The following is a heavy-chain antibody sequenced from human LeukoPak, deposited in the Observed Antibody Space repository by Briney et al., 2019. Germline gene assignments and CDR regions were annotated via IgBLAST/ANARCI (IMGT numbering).Heavy chain of an antibody. Sequence: ASVKVSCKASGYTFSTYGITWVRQAPGQGLEWMGWVSAYNDNTNYAQKFQGRVTMTRNTSISTAYMELSSLRSEDTAVYYCARGLLRWLRHFDYWGQGTLVTVSS. D-gene: IGHD5-24*01. CDR3: ARGLLRWLRHFDY. V-gene: IGHV1-18*01. J-gene: IGHJ4*02. CDR2: VSAYNDNT. CDR1: GYTFSTYG.